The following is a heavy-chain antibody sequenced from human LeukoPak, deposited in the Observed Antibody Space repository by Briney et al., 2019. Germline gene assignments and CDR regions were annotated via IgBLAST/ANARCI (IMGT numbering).Heavy chain of an antibody. V-gene: IGHV4-34*01. CDR3: ARKKVVKHRGAFDI. Sequence: SETLSLTCAVYGGSFSGYYWSWIRQPPGKGLEWIGEINHSGSTNYNPSLKSRVTISVDTSKNQFPLKLSSVTAADTAVYYCARKKVVKHRGAFDIWGQGTMVTVSS. D-gene: IGHD3-22*01. CDR1: GGSFSGYY. J-gene: IGHJ3*02. CDR2: INHSGST.